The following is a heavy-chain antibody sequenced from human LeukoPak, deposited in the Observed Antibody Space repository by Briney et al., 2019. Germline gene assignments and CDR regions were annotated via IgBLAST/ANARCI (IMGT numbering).Heavy chain of an antibody. Sequence: SETLSLTCTVSGDSFSSHYWTWIRQPPGKGLEWIGYISYIGSTNYNPSLKSRVTISIDTSKNQFSLKLTSVTAADTAVYYCARDLVTVTKGFDIWGQGTMVSVSS. CDR3: ARDLVTVTKGFDI. CDR2: ISYIGST. J-gene: IGHJ3*02. CDR1: GDSFSSHY. D-gene: IGHD4-17*01. V-gene: IGHV4-59*11.